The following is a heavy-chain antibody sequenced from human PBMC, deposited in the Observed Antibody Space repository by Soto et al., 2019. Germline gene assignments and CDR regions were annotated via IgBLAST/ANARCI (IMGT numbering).Heavy chain of an antibody. CDR1: GYNFTSYW. CDR3: ARRGYDFWSGLDV. D-gene: IGHD3-3*01. Sequence: EVQLVQSGAEVKKPGESLRISCKGSGYNFTSYWIIWVRQMPGKGLEWMGNIDPTDSFTNYSTSFQGHVTISTDKSMSTAYLQWGTLKASDTAMYYCARRGYDFWSGLDVWGQGTTVTISS. CDR2: IDPTDSFT. J-gene: IGHJ6*02. V-gene: IGHV5-10-1*03.